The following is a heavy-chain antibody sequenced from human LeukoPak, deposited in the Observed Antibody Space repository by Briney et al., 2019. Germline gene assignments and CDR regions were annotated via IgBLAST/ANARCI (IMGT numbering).Heavy chain of an antibody. J-gene: IGHJ4*02. CDR3: ARDKLGYCRSSSCSGSHFDY. CDR1: GFTFSSYA. V-gene: IGHV3-30*04. CDR2: ISYDGSNK. D-gene: IGHD2-15*01. Sequence: PGGSQSLSCAASGFTFSSYAMHWVRHAPGKALEWVEVISYDGSNKYYADSLKGRFTIPRDNSKNTLYLQMNSLRAEDTAVYYCARDKLGYCRSSSCSGSHFDYWGQGTLVTVSS.